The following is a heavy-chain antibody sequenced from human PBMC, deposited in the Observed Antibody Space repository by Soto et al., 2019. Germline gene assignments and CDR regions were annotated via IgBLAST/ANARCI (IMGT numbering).Heavy chain of an antibody. CDR1: GYSVLSYE. CDR2: INTATGNT. J-gene: IGHJ4*02. Sequence: QVHLLQSGPEGKKPGASVKVSCTASGYSVLSYEFSWVRQAPGQGLEWMGYINTATGNTFYAQRLQGRVTMTTNMSTNTAYMELRRLTADDTAVYFCVRDRSNSNLDFWGQGTLITISS. D-gene: IGHD2-8*01. CDR3: VRDRSNSNLDF. V-gene: IGHV1-18*01.